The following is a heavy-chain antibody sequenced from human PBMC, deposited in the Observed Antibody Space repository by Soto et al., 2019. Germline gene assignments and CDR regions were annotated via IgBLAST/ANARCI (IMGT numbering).Heavy chain of an antibody. CDR3: AKGGTYYFDS. CDR2: LYTRGTT. D-gene: IGHD3-16*01. Sequence: PSETLSISCSFSVASISNFYWSWIRQSAGKGLEWIGRLYTRGTTDYNPSLKSRVTMSIDTSKNRVSLSLTSVAAADTAVYYCAKGGTYYFDSWGQGIVVTVSS. V-gene: IGHV4-4*07. CDR1: VASISNFY. J-gene: IGHJ4*02.